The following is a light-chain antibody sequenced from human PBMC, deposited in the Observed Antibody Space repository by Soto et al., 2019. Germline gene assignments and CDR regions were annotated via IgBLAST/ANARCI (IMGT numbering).Light chain of an antibody. CDR3: QKYNSAPRT. J-gene: IGKJ1*01. CDR2: AAS. CDR1: QGISND. Sequence: DIQMTQSPSSLSASVGDRVTITCRASQGISNDLAWYQQKPGNVPKLLIYAASTLQPGGPSRFSRSGSGTDFTLTISRLQPEDVATYYCQKYNSAPRTFGQGTKVEIK. V-gene: IGKV1-27*01.